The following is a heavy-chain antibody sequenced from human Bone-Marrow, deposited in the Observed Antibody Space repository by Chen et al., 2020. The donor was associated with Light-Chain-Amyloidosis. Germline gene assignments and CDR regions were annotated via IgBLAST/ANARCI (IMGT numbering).Heavy chain of an antibody. Sequence: EVQLEQSGPEVKKPGESLKISCKGSGYTFPNYWIGWVRQMPGKGLEWMGIINPDDSEARYSPSLEGHVTISADKSITTAYLQWRSLKASDTAMYYCARRRDGYNFDYWGQGTLVTVSS. CDR2: INPDDSEA. V-gene: IGHV5-51*01. D-gene: IGHD5-12*01. J-gene: IGHJ4*02. CDR1: GYTFPNYW. CDR3: ARRRDGYNFDY.